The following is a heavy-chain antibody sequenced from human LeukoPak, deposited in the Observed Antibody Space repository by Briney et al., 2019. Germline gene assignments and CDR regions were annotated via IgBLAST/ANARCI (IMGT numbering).Heavy chain of an antibody. Sequence: PGGSLRLPCAASGFTFNSYGMNWVRQAPGKGLEWVAFIRYDGNNKYYADSVKGRFTISRDNSKNTLYLQMNSLRAEDTAVYYCARDRRTAAAGDPFDYWGQGTLVTVSS. CDR3: ARDRRTAAAGDPFDY. CDR1: GFTFNSYG. D-gene: IGHD6-13*01. J-gene: IGHJ4*02. V-gene: IGHV3-30*02. CDR2: IRYDGNNK.